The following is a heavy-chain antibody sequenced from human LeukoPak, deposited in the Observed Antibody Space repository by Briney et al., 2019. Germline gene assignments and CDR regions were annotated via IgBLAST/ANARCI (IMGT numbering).Heavy chain of an antibody. Sequence: SETLSLTCTVSGGSISSSSYYWGWIRQPPGKGLEWIGSIYYSGSTYYNPSLKSRVTISVDTSKNQFSLKLSSVTAADTAVYYCARLGHSGYDSYYMDVWGKGTTVTISS. CDR3: ARLGHSGYDSYYMDV. CDR2: IYYSGST. J-gene: IGHJ6*03. V-gene: IGHV4-39*01. CDR1: GGSISSSSYY. D-gene: IGHD5-12*01.